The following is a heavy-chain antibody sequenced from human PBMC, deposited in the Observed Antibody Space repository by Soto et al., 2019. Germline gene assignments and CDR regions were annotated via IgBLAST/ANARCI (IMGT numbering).Heavy chain of an antibody. CDR2: IYYSGST. Sequence: SETLSLTCTVSGGSISSYYWSWIRQPPGKGLEWIGYIYYSGSTNYNPSLKRRVTISVDTSKNQFSLKLSSVTAADTAVYYCARTYYDFWSGYFNWFDPWGQGTLVTVSS. V-gene: IGHV4-59*08. CDR3: ARTYYDFWSGYFNWFDP. CDR1: GGSISSYY. J-gene: IGHJ5*02. D-gene: IGHD3-3*01.